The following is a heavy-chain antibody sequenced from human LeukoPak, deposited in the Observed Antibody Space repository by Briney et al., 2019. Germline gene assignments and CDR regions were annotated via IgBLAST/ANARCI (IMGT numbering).Heavy chain of an antibody. J-gene: IGHJ4*02. V-gene: IGHV3-9*01. Sequence: GRSLRLSCAASGFTFDDYAMHWVRQAPGKGLEWVSGISWNSGSIGYADSVKGRFTISRDNAKNSLYLQMSSLRAEDTAVYYCARDHGDYVGDRLDSWGQGTLVTVSS. CDR2: ISWNSGSI. CDR3: ARDHGDYVGDRLDS. CDR1: GFTFDDYA. D-gene: IGHD4-17*01.